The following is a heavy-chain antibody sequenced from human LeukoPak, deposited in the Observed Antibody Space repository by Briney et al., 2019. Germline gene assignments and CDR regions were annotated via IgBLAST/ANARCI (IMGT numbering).Heavy chain of an antibody. CDR2: IYYSGST. D-gene: IGHD3-22*01. CDR3: AGRKGSGYYY. Sequence: SETLSLTCTVSGGSISSYYWSWIRQPPEKGLEWIGYIYYSGSTNYNPSLKSRVTISVDTSKNQFSLKLSSVTAADTAVYYCAGRKGSGYYYWGQGTLVTVSS. CDR1: GGSISSYY. V-gene: IGHV4-59*08. J-gene: IGHJ4*02.